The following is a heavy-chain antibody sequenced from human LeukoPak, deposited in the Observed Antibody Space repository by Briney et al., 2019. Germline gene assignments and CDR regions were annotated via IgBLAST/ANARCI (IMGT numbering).Heavy chain of an antibody. J-gene: IGHJ4*02. CDR2: INHSGST. D-gene: IGHD3-3*01. Sequence: SETLSLTCTVSSASISSSPYYWGWIRQSPGKGLEWIGEINHSGSTNYNPSLKSRVTISVDTSKNQFSLKLSSVTAADTAVYYCARDDDPFDYWGQGTLVTVSS. CDR1: SASISSSPYY. CDR3: ARDDDPFDY. V-gene: IGHV4-39*07.